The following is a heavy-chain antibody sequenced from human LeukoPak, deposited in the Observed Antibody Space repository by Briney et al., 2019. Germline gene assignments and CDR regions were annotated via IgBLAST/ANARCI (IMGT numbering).Heavy chain of an antibody. CDR3: ARDRPNIDTTGYYSRHDAFDI. CDR2: INHSGST. J-gene: IGHJ3*02. V-gene: IGHV4-34*01. Sequence: SETLSLTCAVYGGSFSGYYWSWIRQPPGKGLEWIGEINHSGSTNYNPSLKSRITISVDTSKNQFSLKLSSVTAADTAVYYCARDRPNIDTTGYYSRHDAFDIWGQGTMVTVSS. CDR1: GGSFSGYY. D-gene: IGHD3-22*01.